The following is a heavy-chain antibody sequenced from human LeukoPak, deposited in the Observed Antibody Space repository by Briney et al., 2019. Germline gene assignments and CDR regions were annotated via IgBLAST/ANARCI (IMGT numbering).Heavy chain of an antibody. CDR2: ISAYDGNT. CDR3: ARVIGSPPYYYYYYTDV. V-gene: IGHV1-18*01. J-gene: IGHJ6*03. Sequence: ASVKVSCKSSGYTFTSYGISWVRQAPGQGLDWMGWISAYDGNTNYAQKLQCRVTMTTDTSTSTPYMELRSLRSDDSAVYYCARVIGSPPYYYYYYTDVWREGTTLSVSS. D-gene: IGHD3-10*01. CDR1: GYTFTSYG.